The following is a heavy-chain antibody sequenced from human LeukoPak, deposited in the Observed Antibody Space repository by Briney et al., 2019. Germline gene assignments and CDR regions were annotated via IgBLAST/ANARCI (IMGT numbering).Heavy chain of an antibody. CDR1: GFTFSSYG. CDR3: AKDRGDGYNRVLDY. J-gene: IGHJ4*02. CDR2: ISYDGSNK. V-gene: IGHV3-30*18. Sequence: PGGSLRLSCAASGFTFSSYGMHRVRQAPGKGLEWVAVISYDGSNKYYADSVKGRFTISRDNSKNTLYLQMNSLRAEDTAVYYCAKDRGDGYNRVLDYWGQGTLVTVSS. D-gene: IGHD5-24*01.